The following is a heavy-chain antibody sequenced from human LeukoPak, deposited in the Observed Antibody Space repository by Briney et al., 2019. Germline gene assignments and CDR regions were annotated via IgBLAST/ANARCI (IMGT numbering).Heavy chain of an antibody. V-gene: IGHV3-21*06. CDR2: ISSTSNHR. D-gene: IGHD2-21*02. CDR3: AARVTADSYEALDI. J-gene: IGHJ3*02. Sequence: GGSLRLSCAASGFIFWSFSMTWVRPAPGKGLEWVAAISSTSNHRYHADSVKGRFTISRYNDKNSLFLQMNSPRAEDTALYYCAARVTADSYEALDIWGQGTMVTVSS. CDR1: GFIFWSFS.